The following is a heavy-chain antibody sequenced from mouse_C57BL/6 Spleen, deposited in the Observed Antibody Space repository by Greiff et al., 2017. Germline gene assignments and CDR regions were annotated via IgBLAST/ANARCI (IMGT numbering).Heavy chain of an antibody. J-gene: IGHJ2*01. V-gene: IGHV1-55*01. D-gene: IGHD2-5*01. Sequence: VQLQQPGAELVKPGASVKMSCKASGYTFTSYWITWVKQRPGQGLEWIGDIYPGSGSTNYNEKFKSKATLTVDASSSTAYMQLSSLTSEDSAVYYCARGGSNYGRDYFDYWGQGTTLTVSS. CDR1: GYTFTSYW. CDR2: IYPGSGST. CDR3: ARGGSNYGRDYFDY.